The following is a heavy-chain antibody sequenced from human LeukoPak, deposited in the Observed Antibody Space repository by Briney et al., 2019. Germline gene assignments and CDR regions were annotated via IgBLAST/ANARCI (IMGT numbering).Heavy chain of an antibody. V-gene: IGHV1-2*02. CDR1: GYTFTDYY. CDR2: INPNSGGT. Sequence: ASVKVSCKVSGYTFTDYYMHWVRQAPGQGLEWMGWINPNSGGTNYAQKFQGRVTMTRDTSISTAYMELSRLRSDDTAVYYCARGSGSYWVVDAFDIWGQGTMVTVSS. J-gene: IGHJ3*02. CDR3: ARGSGSYWVVDAFDI. D-gene: IGHD1-26*01.